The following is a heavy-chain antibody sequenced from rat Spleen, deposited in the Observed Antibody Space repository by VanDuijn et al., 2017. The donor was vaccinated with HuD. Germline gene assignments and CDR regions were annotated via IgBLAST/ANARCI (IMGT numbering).Heavy chain of an antibody. Sequence: EVQLVESGGGLVQPGRSLKLSCVASGFTFNNYWMTWIRQAPGKGLEWVASISYDGTATYYRDSVKGRFTISRDNAKSSLYLQMDSLRSEDTATYYCTRGNLDYWGQGVMVTVSS. V-gene: IGHV5-31*01. J-gene: IGHJ2*01. CDR2: ISYDGTAT. CDR3: TRGNLDY. CDR1: GFTFNNYW.